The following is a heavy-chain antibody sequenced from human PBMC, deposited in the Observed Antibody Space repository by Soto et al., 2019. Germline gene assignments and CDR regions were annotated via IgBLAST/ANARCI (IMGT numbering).Heavy chain of an antibody. J-gene: IGHJ4*02. CDR1: GFTFSSHA. V-gene: IGHV3-33*08. D-gene: IGHD3-10*01. CDR3: GSTYYNPSLKSRVTISVDTSKNQFSLKLSSVTAADTAVYYCARHFCGGDCSYNPPPHTLYYFDY. CDR2: VRHDGRQE. Sequence: PVGSLRLSCAASGFTFSSHAMSWVLQAPGKGLEYVAGVRHDGRQEYYVDSVMGRFTISRDNSQNMLSLQMNSLRAESTAIYYSGSTYYNPSLKSRVTISVDTSKNQFSLKLSSVTAADTAVYYCARHFCGGDCSYNPPPHTLYYFDYWGQGTLVTVTP.